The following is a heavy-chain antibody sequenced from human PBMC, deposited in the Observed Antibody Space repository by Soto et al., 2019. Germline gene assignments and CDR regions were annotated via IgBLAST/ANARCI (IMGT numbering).Heavy chain of an antibody. J-gene: IGHJ4*02. CDR3: ARDASYYDSSGYYQSDY. CDR2: INHSGST. D-gene: IGHD3-22*01. V-gene: IGHV4-34*01. CDR1: GGSFSGYY. Sequence: SETLSLTCAVYGGSFSGYYWSWIRQPPGKGLEWIGEINHSGSTNYNPSLKSRVTISVDTSKNQFSLKLSSVTAADTAVYYCARDASYYDSSGYYQSDYWGQGTLVTVSS.